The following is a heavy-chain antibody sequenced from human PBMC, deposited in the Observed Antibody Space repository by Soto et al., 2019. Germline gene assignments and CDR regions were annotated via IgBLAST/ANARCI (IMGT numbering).Heavy chain of an antibody. D-gene: IGHD2-2*01. V-gene: IGHV1-69*13. Sequence: GASVKVSCKASGGTFSSYAISWVRQAPGQGLEWMGGIIPIFGTANYAQKFQGRVTITADESTSTAYMELSSLRSEDTAVYYCARAGEDIVVVPAAMPLDPWGQGTLVTVSS. J-gene: IGHJ5*02. CDR1: GGTFSSYA. CDR3: ARAGEDIVVVPAAMPLDP. CDR2: IIPIFGTA.